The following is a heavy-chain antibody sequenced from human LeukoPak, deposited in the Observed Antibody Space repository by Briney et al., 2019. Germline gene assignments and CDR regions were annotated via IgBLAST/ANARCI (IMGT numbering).Heavy chain of an antibody. CDR2: INPNSGGT. D-gene: IGHD6-19*01. CDR3: AKVGAVAGKKSAFDI. V-gene: IGHV1-2*02. CDR1: GYSFTDYH. Sequence: EASVKVSCEASGYSFTDYHIHWVRQAPGQGLEWMGWINPNSGGTNYAQTFQGRVTLTRDTSISTAYMELSRLTSDDTAVFYCAKVGAVAGKKSAFDIWGEGTMVTVSS. J-gene: IGHJ3*02.